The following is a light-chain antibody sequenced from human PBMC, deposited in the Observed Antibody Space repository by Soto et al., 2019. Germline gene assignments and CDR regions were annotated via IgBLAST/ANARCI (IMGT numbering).Light chain of an antibody. CDR3: SSYTRSSTLVV. CDR2: EVS. V-gene: IGLV2-14*01. J-gene: IGLJ3*02. Sequence: QSALTQPASVSGSPGQSITISCTGTSSDVGGYNYVSWYQQDPGKAPKLIIYEVSNRPSGVSNRFSGSKSGNTASLTISGLQAEDEADYYCSSYTRSSTLVVFGGGTKLTVL. CDR1: SSDVGGYNY.